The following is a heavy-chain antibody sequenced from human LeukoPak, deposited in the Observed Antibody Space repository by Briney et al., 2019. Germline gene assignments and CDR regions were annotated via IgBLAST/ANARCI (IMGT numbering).Heavy chain of an antibody. CDR2: INPNSGGT. D-gene: IGHD2-15*01. V-gene: IGHV1-2*02. J-gene: IGHJ4*02. CDR3: ARDHVNCSGGSCWDY. CDR1: GYTFTGYY. Sequence: APVKVSCKASGYTFTGYYMHWVRQAPGQGLEWMGWINPNSGGTNYAQKFQGRVTMTRDTSISTAYMELSRLRSDDTAVYYCARDHVNCSGGSCWDYWGQGTLVTVSS.